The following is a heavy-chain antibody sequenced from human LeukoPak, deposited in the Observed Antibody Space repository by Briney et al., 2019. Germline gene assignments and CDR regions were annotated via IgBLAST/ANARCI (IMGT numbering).Heavy chain of an antibody. J-gene: IGHJ4*02. D-gene: IGHD6-13*01. CDR2: ISYDGSNK. V-gene: IGHV3-30*18. CDR1: GFTFSSYG. CDR3: AKLAPAAAGTSPLDY. Sequence: PGGSLRLSCAASGFTFSSYGMPWVRQAPGKGLEWVAVISYDGSNKYYADSVKGRFTISRDNSKNTLYLQMNSLRAEDTAVYYCAKLAPAAAGTSPLDYWGQGTLVTVSS.